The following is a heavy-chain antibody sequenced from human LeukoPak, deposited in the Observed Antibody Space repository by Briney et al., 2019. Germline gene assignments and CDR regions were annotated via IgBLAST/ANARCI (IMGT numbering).Heavy chain of an antibody. CDR2: INPANGNT. CDR1: GFSFMSYA. J-gene: IGHJ4*02. Sequence: GASVTISCKASGFSFMSYAIDWVRQAPGQRLEWMGRINPANGNTKYSQKLQGRVTLTRDTSASTAYMDLSSLKSEDTAVYYCARSDFWSGYYLWGQGTLVTVSS. CDR3: ARSDFWSGYYL. V-gene: IGHV1-3*01. D-gene: IGHD3-3*01.